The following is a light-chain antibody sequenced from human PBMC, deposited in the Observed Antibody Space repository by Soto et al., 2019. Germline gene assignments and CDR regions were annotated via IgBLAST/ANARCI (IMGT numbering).Light chain of an antibody. J-gene: IGKJ1*01. Sequence: DIQMTQSPSTLSASVGDRVTITCRASQSISSWLAWYQQKPGKAPKLLIYKASSLESGVPSRFSGSGSGTDFTLTISSRQPDDFATYYCQQYNSYTWTFGQGTKVEIK. CDR1: QSISSW. CDR2: KAS. V-gene: IGKV1-5*03. CDR3: QQYNSYTWT.